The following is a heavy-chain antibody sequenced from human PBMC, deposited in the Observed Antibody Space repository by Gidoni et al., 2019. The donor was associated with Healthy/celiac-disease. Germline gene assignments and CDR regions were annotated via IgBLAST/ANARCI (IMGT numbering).Heavy chain of an antibody. V-gene: IGHV3-21*01. CDR3: SRDQDVDIVAPDAFDI. CDR2: ISSRSSYI. J-gene: IGHJ3*02. D-gene: IGHD5-12*01. Sequence: EVQLVEPGGGLVKPGGSLRLSCAASGSTFSSYSRKWVRQVPGKGLEWVSSISSRSSYIYCADSMKGRFTISRDKAKNSLYLQINSLRAEDTAVYDCSRDQDVDIVAPDAFDIWGQGTMVTVSS. CDR1: GSTFSSYS.